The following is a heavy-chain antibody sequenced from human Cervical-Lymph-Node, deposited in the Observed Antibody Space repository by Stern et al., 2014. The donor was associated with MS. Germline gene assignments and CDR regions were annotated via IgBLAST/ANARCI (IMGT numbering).Heavy chain of an antibody. CDR1: GGSINSSY. V-gene: IGHV4-59*01. D-gene: IGHD6-6*01. CDR3: ARIGLTPRPVVYFHYGMDV. CDR2: ISYLGTS. J-gene: IGHJ6*02. Sequence: QVQLQESGPGLVKPSETLSLTCTVSGGSINSSYWTWIRQPPGKGLEWVCYISYLGTSDYNPSLQSRVTISLDMPKNQFSLKLSSLTAADTAVYYCARIGLTPRPVVYFHYGMDVWGQGTTVTVSS.